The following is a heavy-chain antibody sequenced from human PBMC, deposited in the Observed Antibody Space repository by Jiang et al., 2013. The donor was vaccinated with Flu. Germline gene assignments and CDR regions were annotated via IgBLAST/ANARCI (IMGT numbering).Heavy chain of an antibody. V-gene: IGHV4-39*07. D-gene: IGHD6-13*01. Sequence: LVKPSETLSLTCTVSGGSISSSSYYWGWIRQPPGKGLEWIGSIYYSGSTYYNPSLKSRVTISVDTSKNQFSLKLSSVTAADTAVYYCASGSSSWYGGGSLDVWGQGTTVTVSS. J-gene: IGHJ6*02. CDR1: GGSISSSSYY. CDR2: IYYSGST. CDR3: ASGSSSWYGGGSLDV.